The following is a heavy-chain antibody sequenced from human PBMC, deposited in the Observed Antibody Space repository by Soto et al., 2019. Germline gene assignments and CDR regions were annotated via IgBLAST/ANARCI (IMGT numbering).Heavy chain of an antibody. CDR3: ARDLYGSGSFDY. CDR1: GYTFTSYA. Sequence: ASVKVSCKASGYTFTSYAMHWVRQAPGQRLEWMGWINAGNGNTKYSQKFQGRVTITRDTSASTAYMELSSLRSDDTAVYYCARDLYGSGSFDYWGQGTLVTVSS. J-gene: IGHJ4*02. CDR2: INAGNGNT. D-gene: IGHD3-10*01. V-gene: IGHV1-3*01.